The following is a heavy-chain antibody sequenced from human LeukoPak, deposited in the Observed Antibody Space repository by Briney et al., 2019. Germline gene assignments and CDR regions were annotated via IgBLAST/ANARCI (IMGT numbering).Heavy chain of an antibody. J-gene: IGHJ4*02. CDR2: LMNSGST. V-gene: IGHV4-31*03. CDR3: ARRPDGESILEFHFDY. D-gene: IGHD3-10*01. Sequence: SGTLSLTCTVSGGSISSGGYYWSWIRQHPGKGLEWIGYLMNSGSTYYNPSLKSRVTISADTSKNQFSLKLSSVTAADTAVYYCARRPDGESILEFHFDYWGQGTLVTVSS. CDR1: GGSISSGGYY.